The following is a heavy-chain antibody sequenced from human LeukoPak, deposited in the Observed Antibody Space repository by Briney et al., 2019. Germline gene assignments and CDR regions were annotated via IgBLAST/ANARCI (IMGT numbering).Heavy chain of an antibody. CDR2: INPSGGST. D-gene: IGHD1-14*01. V-gene: IGHV1-46*01. Sequence: ASVKVSCKASGYTFTSYYMHWVRQAPGQGLEWMGIINPSGGSTSYAQKFQGRVTMTRDMSTSTVYMELSSLRSEDTAVYYCARSPPGEDYYYYYYMDVWGKGTTVTVSS. J-gene: IGHJ6*03. CDR3: ARSPPGEDYYYYYYMDV. CDR1: GYTFTSYY.